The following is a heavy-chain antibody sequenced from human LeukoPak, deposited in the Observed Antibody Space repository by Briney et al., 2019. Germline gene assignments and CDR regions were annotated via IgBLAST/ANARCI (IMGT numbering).Heavy chain of an antibody. Sequence: GGSLRLSCAASGFTFNRFWMHWVRQVPGKGLVWVSRINSDGSSTSYADSVKGRFTISRDNAKNTLYPQMNSLRAEDTAVYYCARAGSGSYNDILTGYYNSPHYWGQGTLVTVSS. J-gene: IGHJ4*02. D-gene: IGHD3-9*01. CDR1: GFTFNRFW. CDR3: ARAGSGSYNDILTGYYNSPHY. V-gene: IGHV3-74*01. CDR2: INSDGSST.